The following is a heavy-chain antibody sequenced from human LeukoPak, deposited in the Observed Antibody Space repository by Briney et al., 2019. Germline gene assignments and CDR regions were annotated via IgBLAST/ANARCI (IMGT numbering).Heavy chain of an antibody. CDR3: ARVLIYSGYDSPRYFDY. V-gene: IGHV4-34*01. CDR2: INHSGST. Sequence: SETLSLTCTVSGGSISSYYWSWIRQPPGKGLEWIGEINHSGSTNYNPSLKSRVTISVDTSKNQFSLKLSSVTAADTAVYYCARVLIYSGYDSPRYFDYWGQGTLVTVSS. CDR1: GGSISSYY. D-gene: IGHD5-12*01. J-gene: IGHJ4*02.